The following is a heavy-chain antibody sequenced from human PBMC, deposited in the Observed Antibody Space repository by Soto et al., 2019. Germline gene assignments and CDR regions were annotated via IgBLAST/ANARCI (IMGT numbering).Heavy chain of an antibody. CDR3: AREFGEDPDI. J-gene: IGHJ3*02. V-gene: IGHV1-46*03. D-gene: IGHD3-10*01. CDR2: INASDGST. Sequence: GVSVKVSCKASGYTFTSYAMHWVRQAPGQRLEWMGIINASDGSTSYAQKFQGRVTMTRDTSTSTVYMELSSLRSEDTAVYYCAREFGEDPDIWGQGTMVTVSS. CDR1: GYTFTSYA.